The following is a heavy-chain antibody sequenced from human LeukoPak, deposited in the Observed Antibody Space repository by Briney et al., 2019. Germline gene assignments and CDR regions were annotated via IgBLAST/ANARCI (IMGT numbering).Heavy chain of an antibody. CDR2: ISYDGSNK. V-gene: IGHV3-30*18. J-gene: IGHJ5*02. CDR1: GFTFSSYG. Sequence: PGRSLRLSCAASGFTFSSYGMHWVRQAPGKGLEWVAVISYDGSNKYYADSVKGRFTISRDNSKNTLYLQMNSLSAEDTAVYYCAKDRIAAAGGWFDPWGQGTLVTVSS. D-gene: IGHD6-13*01. CDR3: AKDRIAAAGGWFDP.